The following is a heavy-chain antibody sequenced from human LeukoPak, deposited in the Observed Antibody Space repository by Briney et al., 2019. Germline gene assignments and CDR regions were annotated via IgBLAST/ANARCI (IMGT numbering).Heavy chain of an antibody. CDR1: GGSITNTNY. CDR2: VSLQGST. Sequence: PSGTLSLTCGVSGGSITNTNYWTWVRQPPGKGLEWIGEVSLQGSTNYNPSLMGRVAISVDTSENHISLQFTSVTAADTAVYYCAREGGPYRPLDYSGQGTLVTVSS. CDR3: AREGGPYRPLDY. V-gene: IGHV4-4*02. J-gene: IGHJ4*02.